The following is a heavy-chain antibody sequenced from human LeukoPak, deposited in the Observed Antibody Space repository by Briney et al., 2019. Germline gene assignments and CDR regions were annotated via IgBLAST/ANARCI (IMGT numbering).Heavy chain of an antibody. D-gene: IGHD4-17*01. J-gene: IGHJ3*02. CDR3: AKDRRAYGDYNFDAFDI. CDR2: IKQDESEK. CDR1: GFTFSSYW. V-gene: IGHV3-7*01. Sequence: GGSVRLSCAASGFTFSSYWMSWVRQAPGKGLEWVANIKQDESEKYYVDSVKGRFTISRDNAKNSLYLQMNSLRAEDTAVYYCAKDRRAYGDYNFDAFDIWGQGTMVTVSS.